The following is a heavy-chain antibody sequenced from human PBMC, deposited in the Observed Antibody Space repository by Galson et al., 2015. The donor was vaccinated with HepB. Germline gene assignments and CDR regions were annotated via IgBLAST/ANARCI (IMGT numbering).Heavy chain of an antibody. V-gene: IGHV1-18*04. D-gene: IGHD5-24*01. CDR1: GYTFTSYG. J-gene: IGHJ4*02. CDR2: ISTYNGNT. CDR3: ARSGIGYNPIDY. Sequence: VKVSCKASGYTFTSYGITWVRQAPGQGLEWMGWISTYNGNTNDAQKFQGRVTMTTDTSTSTAYMELRSLRSDDTTVYYCARSGIGYNPIDYWGQGTLVTVSS.